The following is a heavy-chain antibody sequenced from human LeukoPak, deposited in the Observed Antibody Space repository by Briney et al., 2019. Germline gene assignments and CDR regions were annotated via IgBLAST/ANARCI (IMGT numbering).Heavy chain of an antibody. CDR2: INHSGST. CDR3: ARVGSGYDFWSGYFYYFDY. J-gene: IGHJ4*02. Sequence: SSETLSLTCAVYGGSFSGYYWSWIRQPPGKGLEWIGEINHSGSTNYNPSLKSRVTISVDTSKNQFSLKLSSVTAADTAVYYCARVGSGYDFWSGYFYYFDYWGQGTLVTVSS. D-gene: IGHD3-3*01. CDR1: GGSFSGYY. V-gene: IGHV4-34*01.